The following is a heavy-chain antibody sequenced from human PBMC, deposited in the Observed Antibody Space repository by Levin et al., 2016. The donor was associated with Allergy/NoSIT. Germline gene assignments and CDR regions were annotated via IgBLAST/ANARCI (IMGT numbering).Heavy chain of an antibody. CDR1: GFTFSSYA. D-gene: IGHD3/OR15-3a*01. J-gene: IGHJ4*02. CDR3: AREEAHLGHFLTGYNYYFAH. V-gene: IGHV3-30*04. Sequence: GALRLSCVASGFTFSSYAMHWVRQAPGKGLKWVAVISFDGSNTYYADSVKGRFTISRDNSKKTLYLQMNSLGAEDTAIYYCAREEAHLGHFLTGYNYYFAHWGQGTRVTVSS. CDR2: ISFDGSNT.